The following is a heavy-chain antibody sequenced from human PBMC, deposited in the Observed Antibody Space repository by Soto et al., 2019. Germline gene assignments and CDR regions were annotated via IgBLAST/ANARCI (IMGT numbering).Heavy chain of an antibody. J-gene: IGHJ6*02. V-gene: IGHV4-61*01. CDR1: GGSVSSGSYY. CDR2: IYYSGST. CDR3: AREVVVVPAAIDYYYGMDV. D-gene: IGHD2-2*01. Sequence: QVQLQESGPGLVKPSETLSLTCTVSGGSVSSGSYYWSWIRQPPGKGLEWIGYIYYSGSTNYNPSLKSRVAISVDTSKNQFSLKLSSVTAADTAVYYCAREVVVVPAAIDYYYGMDVWGQGTTVTVSS.